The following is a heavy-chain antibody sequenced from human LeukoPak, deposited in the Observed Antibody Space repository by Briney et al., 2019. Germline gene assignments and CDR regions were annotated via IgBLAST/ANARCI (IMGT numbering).Heavy chain of an antibody. CDR1: GDSFSSKSAA. J-gene: IGHJ4*02. CDR2: TYYRSKWYD. V-gene: IGHV6-1*01. Sequence: SQTLSLTCAISGDSFSSKSAAWNWIRQSPSRGLEWLGRTYYRSKWYDDYAVSVKSRITINADTSKNQFSLQLNSVTPEDTAVYYCSRCLFRQQVEPFDYWGQGTLVTVSS. D-gene: IGHD6-13*01. CDR3: SRCLFRQQVEPFDY.